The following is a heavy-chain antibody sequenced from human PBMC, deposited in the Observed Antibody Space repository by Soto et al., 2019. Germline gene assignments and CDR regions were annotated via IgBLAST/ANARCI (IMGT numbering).Heavy chain of an antibody. V-gene: IGHV3-23*01. D-gene: IGHD5-12*01. CDR1: GFTFTSYS. CDR2: VNPGGYST. Sequence: EVQLLQSGGGLVQPGGSLRLSCAASGFTFTSYSMTWVRQTPGKGLEWVAAVNPGGYSTYYADSVKGRFTISRDNSNKPLYLQMNSPRAEDTAVYYCAKDLRAGSGYDFAYRDQGTMVTVSS. J-gene: IGHJ4*02. CDR3: AKDLRAGSGYDFAY.